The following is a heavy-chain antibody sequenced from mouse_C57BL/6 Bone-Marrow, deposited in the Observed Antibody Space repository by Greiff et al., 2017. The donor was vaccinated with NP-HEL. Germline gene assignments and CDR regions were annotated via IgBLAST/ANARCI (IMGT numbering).Heavy chain of an antibody. D-gene: IGHD2-3*01. V-gene: IGHV1-19*01. CDR3: ARERAYDGYFFAY. Sequence: VQLQQSGPVLVKPGASVKMSCKASGYTFTDYYMNWVKQSHGKSLEWIGVINPYNGGTSYNQKFKGKATLTVDKSSSTAYMELNSLTSEDSAVYYCARERAYDGYFFAYWGQGTLVTVSA. J-gene: IGHJ3*01. CDR2: INPYNGGT. CDR1: GYTFTDYY.